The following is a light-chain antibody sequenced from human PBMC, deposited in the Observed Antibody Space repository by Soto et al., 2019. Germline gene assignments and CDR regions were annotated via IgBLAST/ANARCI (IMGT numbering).Light chain of an antibody. CDR1: SSNIATKS. J-gene: IGLJ1*01. V-gene: IGLV1-44*01. CDR3: AAWDDSLNARYV. Sequence: QSVLTQPPSASGTPGQRVTISCSGSSSNIATKSVNWYQQLPGTAPKLLIYSNSQRSSGVPDRFSGSKSGTSASLAIRGLQSEDEADYYCAAWDDSLNARYVFGTGTEVTVL. CDR2: SNS.